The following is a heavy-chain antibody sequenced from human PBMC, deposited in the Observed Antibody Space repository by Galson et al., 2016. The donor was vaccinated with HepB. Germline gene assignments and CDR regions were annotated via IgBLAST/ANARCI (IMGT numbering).Heavy chain of an antibody. CDR2: ITWNSGTI. CDR1: GFNFLDYG. CDR3: AKAGFGSGSYPFDH. Sequence: SLRLSCAASGFNFLDYGMYWVRQAPGKGLEWISGITWNSGTIGYADSVKGRFSISKDNAKSSLYLQMNSLRAEDTALYYCAKAGFGSGSYPFDHWGQGTLVTVSS. D-gene: IGHD3-10*01. J-gene: IGHJ4*02. V-gene: IGHV3-9*01.